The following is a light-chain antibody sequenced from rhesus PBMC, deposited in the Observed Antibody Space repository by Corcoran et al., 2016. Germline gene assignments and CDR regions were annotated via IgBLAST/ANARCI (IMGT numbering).Light chain of an antibody. CDR2: KVS. J-gene: IGKJ2*01. Sequence: DVVMTQSPLALPITPGQPASISCRSSQSLVHSNGNTYLSWFQQKPGQPPRLLIYKVSNRYSGVPGRFSGGGAGTDFTLKISRVEAEDVGVYYCMQYTHIPYSFGQGTKVEIK. V-gene: IGKV2-65*01. CDR1: QSLVHSNGNTY. CDR3: MQYTHIPYS.